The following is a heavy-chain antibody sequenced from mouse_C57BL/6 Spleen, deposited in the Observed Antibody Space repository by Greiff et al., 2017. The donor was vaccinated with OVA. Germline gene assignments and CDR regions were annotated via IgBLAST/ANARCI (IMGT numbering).Heavy chain of an antibody. V-gene: IGHV1-69*01. CDR3: ARGGFAY. CDR1: GYTFTSYW. J-gene: IGHJ3*01. CDR2: IDPSDSYT. Sequence: QVQLKQPGAELVMPGASVKLSCKASGYTFTSYWMHWVKQRPGQGLEWIGEIDPSDSYTNYNQKFKVKSTLTVDKSSSTAYMQLSSLTSEDSAVYYCARGGFAYWGQGTLVTVSA.